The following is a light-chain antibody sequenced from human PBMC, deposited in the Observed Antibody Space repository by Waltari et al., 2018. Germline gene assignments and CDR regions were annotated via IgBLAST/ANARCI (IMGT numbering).Light chain of an antibody. J-gene: IGKJ4*01. CDR3: QQAYSFPLT. CDR1: QGISSC. V-gene: IGKV1-12*01. CDR2: AAS. Sequence: DIKMTQSPSSLSASVGDRFTITCRASQGISSCLAWYQQKPGKAPELLIYAASSFQSGVPSRFSGSGSGTDFTLTISSLQPEDFATYYCQQAYSFPLTFGGGTKVEIK.